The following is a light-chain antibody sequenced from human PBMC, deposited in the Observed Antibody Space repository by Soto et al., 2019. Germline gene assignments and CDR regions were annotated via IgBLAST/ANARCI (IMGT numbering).Light chain of an antibody. CDR1: QGGGNY. CDR3: QQRNNWLT. J-gene: IGKJ4*01. Sequence: EIVLTQSPATLSLSPGETAFLSCRARQGGGNYLALYQQRPGQAPRLLIYGASNRATGIPARFSGSGSGTDFTLTIGSLEPEDFAVYFCQQRNNWLTFGGGTKVEIK. V-gene: IGKV3-11*01. CDR2: GAS.